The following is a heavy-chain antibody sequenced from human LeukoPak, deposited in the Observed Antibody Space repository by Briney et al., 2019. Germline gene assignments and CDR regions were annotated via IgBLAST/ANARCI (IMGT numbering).Heavy chain of an antibody. CDR1: GGSISSCY. J-gene: IGHJ3*02. V-gene: IGHV4-59*01. D-gene: IGHD5-24*01. Sequence: SETLSLTCTVSGGSISSCYWSWIRQPPGKGLEWVGYIYYSGSTNYNPSLKRRVTISVDTSKNQFSLKLSSVTAAETAVYYCARGRDGYNFDPDAFDIWGQGRMVTVYS. CDR3: ARGRDGYNFDPDAFDI. CDR2: IYYSGST.